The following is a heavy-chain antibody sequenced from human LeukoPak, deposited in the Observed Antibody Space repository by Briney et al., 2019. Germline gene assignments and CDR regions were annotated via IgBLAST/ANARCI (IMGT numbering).Heavy chain of an antibody. V-gene: IGHV1-8*02. D-gene: IGHD6-6*01. CDR3: ARLPKYSRPLDY. CDR2: MNPNSGNT. CDR1: GYTFSSYD. J-gene: IGHJ4*02. Sequence: RASVKVSCKASGYTFSSYDIHWVRQATGQGLEWMGWMNPNSGNTAYAQKFQGRVTMSRDTSISTAYMELSSLRSEDTAVYYCARLPKYSRPLDYWGQGTLVTVSS.